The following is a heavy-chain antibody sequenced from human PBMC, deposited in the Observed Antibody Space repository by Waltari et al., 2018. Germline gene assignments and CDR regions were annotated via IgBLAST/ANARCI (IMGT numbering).Heavy chain of an antibody. CDR2: ISGSGGST. Sequence: EVQLVESGGGLVQPGGSLRLSCAASGFTFSSYAMSWVRQAPGKGLEWVSAISGSGGSTYYADSVKGRFTISRDNSKNTLYLQMNSLRAEDTAVYYCAKDRDYGSGSHPGGDLDYWGQGTLVTVSS. CDR1: GFTFSSYA. V-gene: IGHV3-23*04. D-gene: IGHD3-10*01. J-gene: IGHJ4*02. CDR3: AKDRDYGSGSHPGGDLDY.